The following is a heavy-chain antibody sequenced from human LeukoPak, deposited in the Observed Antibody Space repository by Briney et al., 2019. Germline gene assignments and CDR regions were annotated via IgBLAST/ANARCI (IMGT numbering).Heavy chain of an antibody. Sequence: GGSLRLSCAASGFTFSSYAMHWVRQAPGRGLEWVASIKQDGSEEYYVDSVKGRFSISRDNAKNSLYLQMNSLTADDTAVYYCARERWDLISNKYYYYGLDVWGQGTTVTVSS. D-gene: IGHD1-26*01. J-gene: IGHJ6*02. V-gene: IGHV3-7*03. CDR1: GFTFSSYA. CDR2: IKQDGSEE. CDR3: ARERWDLISNKYYYYGLDV.